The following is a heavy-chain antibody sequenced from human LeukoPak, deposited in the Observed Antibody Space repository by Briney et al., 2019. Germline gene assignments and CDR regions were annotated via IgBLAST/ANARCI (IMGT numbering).Heavy chain of an antibody. CDR1: GFTFSDYY. V-gene: IGHV3-11*01. CDR3: ARDIVVVPAVN. J-gene: IGHJ4*02. CDR2: ISSSGSTI. Sequence: GGPLRLSCAASGFTFSDYYMSWIRQAPGKGLEGVSYISSSGSTIYYADSVKGRFTISRDNAKNSLYLQMNSLRAEDTAVYYCARDIVVVPAVNWGQGTLVTASS. D-gene: IGHD2-2*01.